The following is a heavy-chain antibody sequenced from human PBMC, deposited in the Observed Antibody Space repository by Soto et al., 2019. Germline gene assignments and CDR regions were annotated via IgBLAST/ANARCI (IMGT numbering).Heavy chain of an antibody. CDR3: ARFDSSGYYYLQGDY. CDR1: GFTFSSYA. V-gene: IGHV3-30-3*01. D-gene: IGHD3-22*01. J-gene: IGHJ4*02. CDR2: ISYDGSNK. Sequence: GGSLRLSCAASGFTFSSYAMHWVRQAPGKGLEWVAVISYDGSNKYYAASVKGRFTISRDNSKNTLYLQMNSLRAEDTAVYYCARFDSSGYYYLQGDYWGQGTLVTVSS.